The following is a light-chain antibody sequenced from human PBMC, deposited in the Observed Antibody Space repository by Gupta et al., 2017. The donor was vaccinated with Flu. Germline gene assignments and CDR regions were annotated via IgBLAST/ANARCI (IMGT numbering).Light chain of an antibody. V-gene: IGLV2-14*01. CDR1: SSDVGGYNF. CDR2: EVS. Sequence: QSALTQPPSVSGSPGQSITISCTGTSSDVGGYNFVSWYQQRPGKAPKLMIYEVSNRPPGVSSRFSGSKSGNTASLTISGLQADDEADYYCSSYTSSSTPYVFGTGTKVTVL. J-gene: IGLJ1*01. CDR3: SSYTSSSTPYV.